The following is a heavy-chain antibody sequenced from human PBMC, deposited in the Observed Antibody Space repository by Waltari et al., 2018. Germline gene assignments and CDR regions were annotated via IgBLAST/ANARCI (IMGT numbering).Heavy chain of an antibody. V-gene: IGHV3-30*02. CDR3: AKVETSVTTYDGFDV. D-gene: IGHD4-17*01. Sequence: QVQLVESGGGVVQPGGSLRLSCAASGFTFRSYGMHGVRQAPGKGLEWVAFIEDNGNNKYYSDSAKGRFTISRDSSKNTLYLQMNSLRVEDTALYYCAKVETSVTTYDGFDVWGQGTMVTVSS. CDR1: GFTFRSYG. CDR2: IEDNGNNK. J-gene: IGHJ3*01.